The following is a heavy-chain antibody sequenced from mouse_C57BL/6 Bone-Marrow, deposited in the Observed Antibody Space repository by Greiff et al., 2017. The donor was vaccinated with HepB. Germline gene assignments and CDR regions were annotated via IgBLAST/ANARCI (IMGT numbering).Heavy chain of an antibody. CDR3: ARMGDWSYAMDY. V-gene: IGHV3-6*01. D-gene: IGHD3-3*01. CDR2: ISYDGSN. Sequence: ESGPGLVKPSQSLSLTCSVTGYSITSGYYWNWIRQFPGNKLEWMGYISYDGSNNYNPSLKNRISITRDTSKNQFFLKLNSVTTEDTATYYCARMGDWSYAMDYWGQGTSVTVSS. CDR1: GYSITSGYY. J-gene: IGHJ4*01.